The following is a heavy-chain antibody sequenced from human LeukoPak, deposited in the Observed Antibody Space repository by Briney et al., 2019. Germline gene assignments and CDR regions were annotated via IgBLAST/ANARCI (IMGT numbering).Heavy chain of an antibody. V-gene: IGHV5-10-1*01. CDR2: IDPSDSYT. CDR3: ASSLSGSGSYFNESYYYYGMDV. D-gene: IGHD3-10*01. J-gene: IGHJ6*02. CDR1: GYSFTSYW. Sequence: GESLKISRKGSGYSFTSYWISWVRQMPGKGLEWMGRIDPSDSYTNYSPSFQGHVTISADKSISTAYLQWSSLKASDTAMYYCASSLSGSGSYFNESYYYYGMDVWGQGTTVTVSS.